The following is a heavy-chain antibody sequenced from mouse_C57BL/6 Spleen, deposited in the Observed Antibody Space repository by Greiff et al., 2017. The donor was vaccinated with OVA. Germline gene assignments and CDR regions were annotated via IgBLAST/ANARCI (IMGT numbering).Heavy chain of an antibody. Sequence: VQLQQPGAELVKPGASVKMSCKASGYTFTSYWITWVKQRPGQGLEWIGDIYPGSGSTNYNEKFKSKATLTVDTSSSTAYMQLSSLTSEDSAVYYCARRDYGNCYYAMDYWGQGTSVTVSS. J-gene: IGHJ4*01. D-gene: IGHD2-1*01. CDR3: ARRDYGNCYYAMDY. V-gene: IGHV1-55*01. CDR1: GYTFTSYW. CDR2: IYPGSGST.